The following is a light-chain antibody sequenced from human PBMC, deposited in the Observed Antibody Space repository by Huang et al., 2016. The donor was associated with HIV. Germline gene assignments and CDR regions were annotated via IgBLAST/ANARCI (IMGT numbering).Light chain of an antibody. CDR1: QSVLYRSNNKNY. J-gene: IGKJ1*01. CDR3: QQYDTSPWT. Sequence: DIVMTQSPDSLAVSLGERATINCKSSQSVLYRSNNKNYLAWYQQQPGQPPKLLIYWASTRESGVPDRFTGSGSGTDFSLTISSLQAEDVAVYYCQQYDTSPWTFGQGTKVEIK. CDR2: WAS. V-gene: IGKV4-1*01.